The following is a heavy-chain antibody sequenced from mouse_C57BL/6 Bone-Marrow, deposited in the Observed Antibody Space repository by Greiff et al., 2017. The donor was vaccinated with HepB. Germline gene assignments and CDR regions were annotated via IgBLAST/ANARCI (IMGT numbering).Heavy chain of an antibody. J-gene: IGHJ1*03. CDR1: GYTFTSYG. D-gene: IGHD1-1*01. CDR3: ARNPYYGSSPRYFDV. Sequence: VQLQQSGAELARPGASVKLSCKASGYTFTSYGISWVKQRTGQGLEWIGEIYPRSGNTYYNEKFKGKATLTADKSSSTAYMQLSSLTSEDSAVYFCARNPYYGSSPRYFDVWGTGTTVTVSS. CDR2: IYPRSGNT. V-gene: IGHV1-81*01.